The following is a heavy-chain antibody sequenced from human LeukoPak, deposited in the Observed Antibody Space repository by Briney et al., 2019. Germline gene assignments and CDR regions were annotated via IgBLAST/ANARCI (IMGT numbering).Heavy chain of an antibody. Sequence: PSETLSLTCAVSGYSISSGYYWGWIRQPPGKGLEWIGSIYHSGSTYYNPSLKSRVTISVDTSKNQFSLKLSSVTAADTAVYYCARHSYTVTQGGYWGQGTLVTVSS. CDR2: IYHSGST. V-gene: IGHV4-38-2*01. D-gene: IGHD4-17*01. CDR1: GYSISSGYY. CDR3: ARHSYTVTQGGY. J-gene: IGHJ4*02.